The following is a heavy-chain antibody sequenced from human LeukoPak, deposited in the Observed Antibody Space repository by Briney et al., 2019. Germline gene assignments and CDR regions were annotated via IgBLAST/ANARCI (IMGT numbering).Heavy chain of an antibody. CDR3: ARGRRQLKGGYYFDY. CDR1: GGSFSGYY. D-gene: IGHD1-1*01. Sequence: SETLSLTCAVYGGSFSGYYWSWIRQPPGKGLEWIGEINHSGSTNYNPSLKSRVTISVDTSKNQFSLKLSSVTAADTAVYYCARGRRQLKGGYYFDYWGQGTLVTVSS. CDR2: INHSGST. J-gene: IGHJ4*02. V-gene: IGHV4-34*01.